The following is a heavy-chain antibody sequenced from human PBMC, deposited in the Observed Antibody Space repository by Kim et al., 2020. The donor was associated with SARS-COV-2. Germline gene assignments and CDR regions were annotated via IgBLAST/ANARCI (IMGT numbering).Heavy chain of an antibody. CDR1: GFTFSDYY. V-gene: IGHV3-11*06. J-gene: IGHJ4*02. CDR2: ISSSSSYT. D-gene: IGHD1-26*01. CDR3: ARDGTRVEWPGWMFDY. Sequence: GGSLRLSCAASGFTFSDYYMSWIRQAPGKGLEWVSYISSSSSYTNYADSVKGRFTISRDNAKNSLYLQMNSLRAEDTAVYYCARDGTRVEWPGWMFDYWGQGTLVTVSS.